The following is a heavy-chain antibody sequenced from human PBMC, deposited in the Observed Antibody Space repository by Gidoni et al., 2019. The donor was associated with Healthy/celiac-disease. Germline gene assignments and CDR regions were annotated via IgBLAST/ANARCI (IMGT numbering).Heavy chain of an antibody. CDR2: IIPMFGTT. V-gene: IGHV1-69*01. Sequence: QVQLVQSGAEVKKPGSSVTVSCKASGGTFSSYAISWVRQAPGQGLEWMGGIIPMFGTTNYAQKFQCRVTITADESTSTAYMELSSLRSEDTAVYYCARGAQVEVMARYFDYWGQGTLVTVSS. D-gene: IGHD3-16*01. CDR1: GGTFSSYA. CDR3: ARGAQVEVMARYFDY. J-gene: IGHJ4*02.